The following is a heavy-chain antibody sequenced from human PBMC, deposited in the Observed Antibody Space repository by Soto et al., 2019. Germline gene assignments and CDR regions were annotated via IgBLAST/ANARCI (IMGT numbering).Heavy chain of an antibody. D-gene: IGHD2-21*02. CDR1: GFTFSIYS. CDR3: ARDRTDCGGDCYSSLFAFDI. V-gene: IGHV3-48*02. Sequence: GGSLRLSCAASGFTFSIYSMNWVRQAPGKGLEWVSYISSSSSTIYYADSVKGRFTISRDNAKNSLYLQMNSLRDEDTAVYYCARDRTDCGGDCYSSLFAFDIWGQGTMVTVSS. J-gene: IGHJ3*02. CDR2: ISSSSSTI.